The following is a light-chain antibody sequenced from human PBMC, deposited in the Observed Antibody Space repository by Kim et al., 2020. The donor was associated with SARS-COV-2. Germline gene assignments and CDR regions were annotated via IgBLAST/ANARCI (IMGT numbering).Light chain of an antibody. Sequence: ASTGDRVTITCRASQGISSYLAWYQQKPGKAPKLLIYAASTLQRGVQSRFSGSGSGTDFTLTISCLQSEDFATYYGQQYYSYPRTFGQGTKVDIK. J-gene: IGKJ1*01. CDR1: QGISSY. CDR3: QQYYSYPRT. CDR2: AAS. V-gene: IGKV1-8*01.